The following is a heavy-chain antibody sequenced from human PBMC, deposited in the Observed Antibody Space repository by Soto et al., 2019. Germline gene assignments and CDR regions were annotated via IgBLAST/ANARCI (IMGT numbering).Heavy chain of an antibody. J-gene: IGHJ6*02. D-gene: IGHD2-2*02. CDR3: ASFDCSSTSCYTRYYYYGMDV. V-gene: IGHV1-69*13. CDR2: IIPIFGTA. CDR1: GGTFSSYA. Sequence: RASVKVSCKASGGTFSSYAISWVRQAPGQGLEWMGGIIPIFGTANYAQKFQGRVTITADESTSTAYMELSSLRSEDTAVYYCASFDCSSTSCYTRYYYYGMDVWGQGTTVTVSS.